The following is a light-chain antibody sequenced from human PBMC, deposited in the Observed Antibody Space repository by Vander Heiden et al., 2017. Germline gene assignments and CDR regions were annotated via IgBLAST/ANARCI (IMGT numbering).Light chain of an antibody. J-gene: IGKJ1*01. Sequence: EIVMTQSPATLSVSPGERATLSCRASQTVSINLAWYQQKPGQAPRLLISGASARATGIPARFSGSGSGTEFTLTISSLLSEDFAVYYCQQYNAWPRTFGQGTKVEIK. V-gene: IGKV3-15*01. CDR3: QQYNAWPRT. CDR1: QTVSIN. CDR2: GAS.